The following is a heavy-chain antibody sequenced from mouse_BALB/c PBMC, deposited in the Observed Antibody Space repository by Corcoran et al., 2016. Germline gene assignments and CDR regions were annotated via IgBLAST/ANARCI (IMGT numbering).Heavy chain of an antibody. J-gene: IGHJ3*01. D-gene: IGHD1-2*01. CDR2: ILPGSGST. CDR3: ARVITTASYAY. Sequence: QVQLQQSGAELMKPGASVKISCKATGYTFSSYWIEWVKQRPGHGLEWIGEILPGSGSTTYNEKFKGKATFTADTSSNTAYMQLSSLTSEDSAVYYCARVITTASYAYWGQGTLVTVSA. V-gene: IGHV1-9*01. CDR1: GYTFSSYW.